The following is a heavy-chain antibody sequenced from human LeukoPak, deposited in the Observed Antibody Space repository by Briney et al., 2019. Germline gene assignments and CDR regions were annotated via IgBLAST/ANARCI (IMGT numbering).Heavy chain of an antibody. J-gene: IGHJ4*02. CDR2: ISYDGSNK. D-gene: IGHD6-13*01. V-gene: IGHV3-30*03. CDR3: ASIAAAGYFDY. Sequence: GGSLRLSCAASGFTFSSYGMHWVRQAPGKGLEWVAVISYDGSNKYYADSVKGRFTISRDNSKNTLYLQMNSLRAEDTAVYYCASIAAAGYFDYWGQGTLVTVSS. CDR1: GFTFSSYG.